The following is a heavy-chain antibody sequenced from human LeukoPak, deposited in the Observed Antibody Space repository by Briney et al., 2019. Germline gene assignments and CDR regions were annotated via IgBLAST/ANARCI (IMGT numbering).Heavy chain of an antibody. D-gene: IGHD6-19*01. CDR2: IYYSGST. CDR1: GGSISSYY. J-gene: IGHJ4*02. Sequence: SETLSLTCTVSGGSISSYYWTRIRQPPGKGLEWIGYIYYSGSTNYNPSLKSRVTISVDTSKNQFSLQLNSVTPEDTAVYYCARAPRGIAVAPYYFDYWGQGTLVTVSS. V-gene: IGHV4-59*12. CDR3: ARAPRGIAVAPYYFDY.